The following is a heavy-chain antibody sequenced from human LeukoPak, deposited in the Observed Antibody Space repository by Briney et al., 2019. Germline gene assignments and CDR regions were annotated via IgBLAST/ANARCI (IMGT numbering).Heavy chain of an antibody. J-gene: IGHJ6*03. Sequence: GGSLRLSCAASGFTFSSYGMHWVRQAPGKGLEWVAFTRYDGSNKYYADSVKGRFTISRDNSKNTLYLQMKSLRAEDTAVYYCAKGGGYEAQYYYYYLDVWGKGTTVTISS. CDR3: AKGGGYEAQYYYYYLDV. V-gene: IGHV3-30*02. D-gene: IGHD5-12*01. CDR1: GFTFSSYG. CDR2: TRYDGSNK.